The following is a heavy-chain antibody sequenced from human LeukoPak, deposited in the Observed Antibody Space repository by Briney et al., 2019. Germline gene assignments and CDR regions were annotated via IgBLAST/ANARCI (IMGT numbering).Heavy chain of an antibody. Sequence: GGSLRLSCAASGFTFSSYWMSWVRQAPGKGLEWVANIKQDGSEKYYVDSVKGRFTISRDNAKNSLYLQMNSLRAEDTAVYYCARDRAYSSLGMDVWGKGTTVTVSS. CDR3: ARDRAYSSLGMDV. D-gene: IGHD6-13*01. CDR2: IKQDGSEK. V-gene: IGHV3-7*01. J-gene: IGHJ6*04. CDR1: GFTFSSYW.